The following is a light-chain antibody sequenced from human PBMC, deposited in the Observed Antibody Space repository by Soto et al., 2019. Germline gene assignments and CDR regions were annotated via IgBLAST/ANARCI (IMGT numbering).Light chain of an antibody. CDR1: QSVSSSY. Sequence: EIVLTQSPGTLSLSPGERATLSCRASQSVSSSYLAWYQQKPGQAPRLLIYGASTRATGIPARFSGSGSGTDFTLTISRLEPEDFAFYYCQQYQKSPRTFGQGTKVDIK. V-gene: IGKV3-20*01. CDR2: GAS. CDR3: QQYQKSPRT. J-gene: IGKJ1*01.